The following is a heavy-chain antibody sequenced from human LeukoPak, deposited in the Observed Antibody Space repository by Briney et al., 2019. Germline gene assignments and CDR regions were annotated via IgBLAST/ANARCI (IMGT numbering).Heavy chain of an antibody. J-gene: IGHJ5*02. Sequence: SETLSLTCAVSGGSISSSNWWSWVRQPPGEGLEWIGEIYHSGSTNYNPSLKSRVTISVDTSKNQFSLKLSSVTAADTAVYYCARLISSSWYGWFDPWGQGTLVTVSS. D-gene: IGHD6-13*01. CDR2: IYHSGST. CDR3: ARLISSSWYGWFDP. V-gene: IGHV4-4*02. CDR1: GGSISSSNW.